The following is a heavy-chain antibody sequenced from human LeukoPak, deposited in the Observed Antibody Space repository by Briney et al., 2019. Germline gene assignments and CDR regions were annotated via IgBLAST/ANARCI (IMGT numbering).Heavy chain of an antibody. CDR3: ARRGRHPRVLTGYYNVRGSHWFDP. CDR1: GGSFSGYY. CDR2: INHSGSI. V-gene: IGHV4-34*01. J-gene: IGHJ5*02. D-gene: IGHD3-9*01. Sequence: ASETLSLTCAVFGGSFSGYYWSWIRQPPGKGLEWIGEINHSGSINYNSSLKSRVTISVDTSKNQFSLKLSSVTAADTAVYYCARRGRHPRVLTGYYNVRGSHWFDPWGQGTLVTVSS.